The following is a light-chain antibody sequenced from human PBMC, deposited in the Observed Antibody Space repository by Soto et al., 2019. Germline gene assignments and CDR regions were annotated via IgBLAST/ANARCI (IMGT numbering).Light chain of an antibody. CDR1: QSVSSRN. Sequence: EIVLTQSPGTVSLSPGERATLSCRASQSVSSRNLAWYRQKPGQAPSLLIFGASNRATGIPDRFSGSGCGTDFTLTISSLELEDCGGYYCLRYGDSPPAYTFGHGTKLEIK. CDR3: LRYGDSPPAYT. CDR2: GAS. V-gene: IGKV3-20*01. J-gene: IGKJ2*01.